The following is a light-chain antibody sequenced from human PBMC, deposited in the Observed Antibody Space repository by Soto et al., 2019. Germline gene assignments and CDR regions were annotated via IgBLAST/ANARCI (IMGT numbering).Light chain of an antibody. CDR3: QQYNNWPFT. Sequence: EIMMTQSPVTLSVSPGERATLSCRASQSVNSNLAWYQQKPCQAPRLLIYGASTRATGIPASFIGNGSGTEFTLTASSLQPEDFAVYYCQQYNNWPFTFGPGTKVDI. CDR1: QSVNSN. CDR2: GAS. V-gene: IGKV3-15*01. J-gene: IGKJ3*01.